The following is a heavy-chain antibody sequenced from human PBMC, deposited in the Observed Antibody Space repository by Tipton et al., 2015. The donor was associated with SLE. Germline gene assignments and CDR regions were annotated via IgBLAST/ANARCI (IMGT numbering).Heavy chain of an antibody. D-gene: IGHD1-1*01. CDR1: GFSISSYY. Sequence: TLSLTCTVSGFSISSYYWGWIRQPPGKGLEWLGTIYHSGTTYYNPSLKSRLTLSIDTSKNQFSLKLNSVTAADTAVYYCARGQHQLGRFDPWGQGTLVTVSS. J-gene: IGHJ5*02. CDR2: IYHSGTT. CDR3: ARGQHQLGRFDP. V-gene: IGHV4-38-2*02.